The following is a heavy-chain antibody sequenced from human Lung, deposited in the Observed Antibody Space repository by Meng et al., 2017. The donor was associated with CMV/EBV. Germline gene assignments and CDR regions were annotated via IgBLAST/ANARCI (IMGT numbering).Heavy chain of an antibody. CDR2: FDPEDGET. D-gene: IGHD5-18*01. CDR1: GYTLTELS. Sequence: ASVKVSCKVSGYTLTELSMHWVRQAPGKGLEWMGGFDPEDGETIYAQKFQGRVTMTEDTSTDTAYMELSSLRSEDTAVYYCATDGRGYSYGKYYYYYGMDVWGQGTTVXVSS. J-gene: IGHJ6*02. CDR3: ATDGRGYSYGKYYYYYGMDV. V-gene: IGHV1-24*01.